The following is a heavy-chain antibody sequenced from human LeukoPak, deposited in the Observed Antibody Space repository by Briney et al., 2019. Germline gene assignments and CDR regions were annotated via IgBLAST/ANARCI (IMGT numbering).Heavy chain of an antibody. Sequence: PGGSLRLSCTASGFTFSSCAMNWVRQAPGKGLEWVSGSSGSGGMTHYADSVRGRFTISRDNSKNTLYLQMNSLRAEDTAVYYCAKSQITMIVVVITSCFDYWGQGTLVTVSS. CDR2: SSGSGGMT. D-gene: IGHD3-22*01. V-gene: IGHV3-23*01. CDR1: GFTFSSCA. J-gene: IGHJ4*02. CDR3: AKSQITMIVVVITSCFDY.